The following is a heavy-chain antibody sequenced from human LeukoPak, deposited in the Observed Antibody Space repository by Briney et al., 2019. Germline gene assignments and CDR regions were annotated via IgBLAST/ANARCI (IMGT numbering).Heavy chain of an antibody. CDR1: GFTFSSYW. CDR3: ARIREYAFDI. V-gene: IGHV3-7*05. Sequence: GGSLRLSCAASGFTFSSYWMSWVRQAPGKGLEWVAHIKQDGSELYYVDSVKGRFTISRDNAKNSLFLRMNSLRAEDTAVYFCARIREYAFDIWGQGTVVTVSS. CDR2: IKQDGSEL. D-gene: IGHD2/OR15-2a*01. J-gene: IGHJ3*02.